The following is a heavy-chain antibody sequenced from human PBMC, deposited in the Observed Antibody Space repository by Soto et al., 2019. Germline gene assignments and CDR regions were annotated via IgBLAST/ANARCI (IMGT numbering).Heavy chain of an antibody. Sequence: QVQLVQSGAEVKKPGSSVKVSCKASGGTFSSYAISWVRQAPGQGLEWMGGIIPIFGTANYAQKFQGRVTITADESTSTAYMERSSLRSEDTAVYYCATTLYYDFWSRQRNFLGYWGQGTLVTVSS. J-gene: IGHJ4*02. CDR2: IIPIFGTA. V-gene: IGHV1-69*01. CDR3: ATTLYYDFWSRQRNFLGY. CDR1: GGTFSSYA. D-gene: IGHD3-3*01.